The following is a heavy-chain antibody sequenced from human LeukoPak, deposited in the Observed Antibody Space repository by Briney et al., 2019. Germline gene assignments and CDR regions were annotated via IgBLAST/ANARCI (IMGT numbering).Heavy chain of an antibody. Sequence: SETLSLTCSVSGGSLSTYYWSWIRQPPGKGLEWIGYIYFSGSTNYNPSLKSRVTISVDTSKNQFSLNVNSVTAADTAVYYCARIGYSFRDDFWGQGTLVTVSS. D-gene: IGHD5-18*01. CDR2: IYFSGST. CDR1: GGSLSTYY. CDR3: ARIGYSFRDDF. J-gene: IGHJ4*02. V-gene: IGHV4-59*01.